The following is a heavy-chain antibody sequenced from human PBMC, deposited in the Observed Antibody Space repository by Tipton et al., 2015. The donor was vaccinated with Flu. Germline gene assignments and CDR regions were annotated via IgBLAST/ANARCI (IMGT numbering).Heavy chain of an antibody. V-gene: IGHV4-59*01. CDR3: ARVCGGDCYLSSNAFDI. CDR2: IYYSGST. Sequence: TLSLTCTVSGGSISSYYWSWIRQPPGKGLEWIAYIYYSGSTNYNPSLKSRVTISVDTSKNQFSLKLSSVTAADTAVYYCARVCGGDCYLSSNAFDIWGQGTMVTVSS. CDR1: GGSISSYY. D-gene: IGHD2-21*01. J-gene: IGHJ3*02.